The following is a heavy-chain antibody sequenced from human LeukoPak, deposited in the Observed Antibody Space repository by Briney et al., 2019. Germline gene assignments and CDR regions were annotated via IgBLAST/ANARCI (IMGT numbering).Heavy chain of an antibody. CDR1: GFTFGDFA. CDR2: ISWNSGNV. Sequence: GGSLRLSCAASGFTFGDFAMHWVRQAPGKGLEWVSGISWNSGNVAYADSVKGRFTISRDNAENSLNLQMNSLRTEDTALYYCAKGPPYYYDSGDYYWGDYFDYWGQGTLITVSS. V-gene: IGHV3-9*01. J-gene: IGHJ4*02. D-gene: IGHD3-22*01. CDR3: AKGPPYYYDSGDYYWGDYFDY.